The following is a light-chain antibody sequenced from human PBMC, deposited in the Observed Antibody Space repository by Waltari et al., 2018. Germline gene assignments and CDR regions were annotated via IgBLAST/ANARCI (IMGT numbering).Light chain of an antibody. V-gene: IGLV3-21*04. CDR3: QLWDSDSDHVV. J-gene: IGLJ2*01. CDR2: YNN. CDR1: NIGSKT. Sequence: SYVLTQSPSVSVAPGETARLPCGGNNIGSKTVHWYQQKTGQAPILVMFYNNDRPSGIPERFSGSNSGSTATLTISRVEAGDEADYYCQLWDSDSDHVVFGGGTKVTVL.